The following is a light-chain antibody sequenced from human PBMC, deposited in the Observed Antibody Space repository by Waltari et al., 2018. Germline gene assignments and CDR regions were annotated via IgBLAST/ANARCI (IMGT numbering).Light chain of an antibody. CDR3: MQGTHWPLT. CDR2: NVS. Sequence: DVVMTQSPLSLPVTLGQPASLSCRSSESLLYSDGNPDLNWFQHRPGQSPRRLIYNVSKRDAGVPDRFSGSGSGTDFTLKISRVEAEDVGVYYCMQGTHWPLTFGGGTKVEIK. J-gene: IGKJ4*01. CDR1: ESLLYSDGNPD. V-gene: IGKV2-30*01.